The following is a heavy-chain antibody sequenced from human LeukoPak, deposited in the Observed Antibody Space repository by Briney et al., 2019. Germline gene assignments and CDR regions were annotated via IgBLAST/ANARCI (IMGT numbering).Heavy chain of an antibody. Sequence: SETLSLTCTVSGVSISSSSYYWGWIRQPPGKGLEWIGSIYYSGSAYYNPSLKSRVTISVDTSKNQFSLKLSSVTAADTAVYYCARLSGSYYSDFDYWGQGTLVTVSS. CDR1: GVSISSSSYY. J-gene: IGHJ4*02. CDR3: ARLSGSYYSDFDY. D-gene: IGHD1-26*01. CDR2: IYYSGSA. V-gene: IGHV4-39*01.